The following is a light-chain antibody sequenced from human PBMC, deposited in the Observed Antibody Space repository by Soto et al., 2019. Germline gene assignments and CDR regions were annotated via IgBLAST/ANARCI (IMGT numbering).Light chain of an antibody. CDR1: QSVNSN. Sequence: EIVMTQSPATLYVSPGERDTLSCRASQSVNSNLAWYQQKPGQAPRLLIYGASTRATGIPARFSGSGSGTEFTLNISSLQSEDFAVYYCQQYNNWPPYTFGQGTKLEIK. J-gene: IGKJ2*01. CDR3: QQYNNWPPYT. CDR2: GAS. V-gene: IGKV3-15*01.